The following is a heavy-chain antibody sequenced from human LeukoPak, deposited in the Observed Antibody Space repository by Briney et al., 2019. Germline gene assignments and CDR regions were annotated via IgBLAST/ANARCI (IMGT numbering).Heavy chain of an antibody. D-gene: IGHD4-17*01. Sequence: GGSLRLSCAASGFIFSSYGMHWVRQAPGKGLEWVAVTWYDGSNKYYADAVKGRFTISRDNSKNTLYLQMNSLRADDTAVYFCARDHGDYSGKDYWGQGTLVTVSS. J-gene: IGHJ4*02. CDR1: GFIFSSYG. CDR3: ARDHGDYSGKDY. CDR2: TWYDGSNK. V-gene: IGHV3-33*01.